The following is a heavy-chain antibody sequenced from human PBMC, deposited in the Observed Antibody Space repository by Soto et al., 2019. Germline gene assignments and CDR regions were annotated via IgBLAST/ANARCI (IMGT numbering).Heavy chain of an antibody. Sequence: EAQLVESGGGLVQPGRSLRLSCVASGFTFDDYAIHWVRQAPGKGLEWVSGISWNGAATGYADSVKGRITISRDNAKNSLYLQMSSLRTEDTAIYYCANLPLYGSGFDCWGQGTLVIVSS. V-gene: IGHV3-9*01. CDR2: ISWNGAAT. D-gene: IGHD3-10*01. CDR3: ANLPLYGSGFDC. CDR1: GFTFDDYA. J-gene: IGHJ4*02.